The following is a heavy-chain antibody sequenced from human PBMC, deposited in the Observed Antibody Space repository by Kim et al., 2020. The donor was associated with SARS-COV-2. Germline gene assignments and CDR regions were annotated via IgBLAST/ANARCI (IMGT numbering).Heavy chain of an antibody. CDR3: ATHTDIYGSGSYYAHY. CDR2: FDPEDGET. J-gene: IGHJ4*02. Sequence: ASVKVSCKVSGYTLTELSMHWVRQAPGKGLEWMGGFDPEDGETIYAQKFQGRVNMTEDTSTDTAYMELSSLRSEDTGVYYCATHTDIYGSGSYYAHYWGQGTLVTVSS. V-gene: IGHV1-24*01. D-gene: IGHD3-10*01. CDR1: GYTLTELS.